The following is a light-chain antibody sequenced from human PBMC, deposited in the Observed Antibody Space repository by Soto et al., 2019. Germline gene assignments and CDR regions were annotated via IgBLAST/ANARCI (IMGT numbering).Light chain of an antibody. V-gene: IGKV1-12*01. CDR3: QQGDSFPIT. CDR2: AAS. CDR1: QSISSW. Sequence: DIQMTPSPSSVSASVGDRVTITCRASQSISSWLAWYQQKPGTVPRLLIYAASSLQGGVPSRFSGSGAGTEFTLTITSLQPEDFGTYYCQQGDSFPITFGQGTRLEIK. J-gene: IGKJ5*01.